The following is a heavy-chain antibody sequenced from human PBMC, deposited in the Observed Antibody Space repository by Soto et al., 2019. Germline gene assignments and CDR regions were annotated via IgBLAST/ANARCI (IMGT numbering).Heavy chain of an antibody. J-gene: IGHJ4*02. CDR3: AILSN. CDR2: IYSDGTT. CDR1: GFTVSSNY. D-gene: IGHD6-6*01. Sequence: SCAASGFTVSSNYMNWVRQAPGKGLEWLSIIYSDGTTYYADSVKGRFTISRDNLKNTLYLQMNNLRAEDTAVYYCAILSNWGQGTLVTSPQ. V-gene: IGHV3-53*01.